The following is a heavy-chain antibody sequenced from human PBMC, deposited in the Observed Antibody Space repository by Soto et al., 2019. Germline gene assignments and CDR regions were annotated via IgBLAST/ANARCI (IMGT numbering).Heavy chain of an antibody. V-gene: IGHV3-74*01. J-gene: IGHJ4*02. Sequence: HPGGSIELSREASGVSVKITEVAWARQSQGKGLVWVARLNIDGSTRNYADSVKGRFTISRDNAQNPLFHQMNTLSAADTAVYYCARGGNYDGVSYPPAGFDFWGQGTLVTVSS. D-gene: IGHD3-3*01. CDR3: ARGGNYDGVSYPPAGFDF. CDR2: LNIDGSTR. CDR1: GVSVKITE.